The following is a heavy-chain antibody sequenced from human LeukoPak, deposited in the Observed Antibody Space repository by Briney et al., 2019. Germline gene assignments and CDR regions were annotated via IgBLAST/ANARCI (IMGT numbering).Heavy chain of an antibody. J-gene: IGHJ6*03. CDR1: GYTFTGYY. V-gene: IGHV1-2*06. D-gene: IGHD4-17*01. CDR3: ARYGCYYYYMDV. Sequence: ASVKVSCKASGYTFTGYYMHWVRQAPGQGLEWMGRINPNSGGTNYAQKFQGRVTMTRDTSISTAYMELSRLRSDDTAVYYCARYGCYYYYMDVWGKGTTVTVSS. CDR2: INPNSGGT.